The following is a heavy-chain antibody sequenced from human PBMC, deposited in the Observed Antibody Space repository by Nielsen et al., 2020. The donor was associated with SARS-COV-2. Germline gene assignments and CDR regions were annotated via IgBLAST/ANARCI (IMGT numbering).Heavy chain of an antibody. CDR1: GFTFSSLA. D-gene: IGHD4-17*01. CDR2: ISGSGGST. J-gene: IGHJ5*02. CDR3: ARDYGDYWFDP. V-gene: IGHV3-23*01. Sequence: GGSLRPSCAVSGFTFSSLAMRWFRQAPGKGLDWVSRISGSGGSTYYADSVKGRFTISRDNSKNTLYLQMNSLRAEDTAVYYCARDYGDYWFDPWGQGTLVTVSS.